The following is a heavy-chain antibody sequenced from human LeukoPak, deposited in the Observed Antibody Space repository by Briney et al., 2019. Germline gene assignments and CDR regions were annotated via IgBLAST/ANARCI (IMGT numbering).Heavy chain of an antibody. CDR2: ISSSGSTI. D-gene: IGHD3-10*01. CDR1: GYTFSDYY. V-gene: IGHV3-11*04. Sequence: GGSLRLFCAASGYTFSDYYMSWIRQAPGKGLEWVSYISSSGSTIYYADSVKGRFTISRDNAKNSLYLQMNSLRAEDTAVYYCARHYGSGSYFSINFDYWGQGTLVTVSS. J-gene: IGHJ4*02. CDR3: ARHYGSGSYFSINFDY.